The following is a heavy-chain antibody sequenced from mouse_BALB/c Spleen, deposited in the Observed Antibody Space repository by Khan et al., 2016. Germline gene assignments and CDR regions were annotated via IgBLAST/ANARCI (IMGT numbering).Heavy chain of an antibody. Sequence: QVQLKESGPGLVAPSQSLSITCTVSGFSLTNSGVHWIRQPPGKGLEWLGVIWPGGSTDYNSALMSRLSITKDNSQHQVSLKMISLQTDDTAMYYCARDDQDYDAWFASWGQGTLVIVSA. CDR3: ARDDQDYDAWFAS. CDR2: IWPGGST. J-gene: IGHJ3*01. D-gene: IGHD2-4*01. V-gene: IGHV2-9*02. CDR1: GFSLTNSG.